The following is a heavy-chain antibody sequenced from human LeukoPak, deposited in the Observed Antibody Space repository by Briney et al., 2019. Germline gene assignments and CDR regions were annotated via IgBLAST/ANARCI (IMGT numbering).Heavy chain of an antibody. CDR2: IKSKTDGGTT. CDR1: GFTFSNAW. CDR3: TTDKRLVYDILTGYYLFDY. V-gene: IGHV3-15*01. D-gene: IGHD3-9*01. Sequence: PGGSLRLSCAASGFTFSNAWMSWVRQAPGKGLEWVGRIKSKTDGGTTDYAAPVKGRFTISRDDSKNTLYLQMNSLNTEDTAVYYCTTDKRLVYDILTGYYLFDYWGQGTLVTVSS. J-gene: IGHJ4*02.